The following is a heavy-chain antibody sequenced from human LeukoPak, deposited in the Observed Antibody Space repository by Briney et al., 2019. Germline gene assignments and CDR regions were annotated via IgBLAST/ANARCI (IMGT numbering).Heavy chain of an antibody. V-gene: IGHV1-8*01. CDR2: MNPNSGNT. Sequence: RASVKVSCTASGYTFTSYDINWVRQATGQGLEWMGWMNPNSGNTGYAQKFQGRVTMTRNTSISTAYMELSSLRSEDTAVYYCARGYYYDSSGPPRYWGQGTLVTVSS. CDR3: ARGYYYDSSGPPRY. J-gene: IGHJ4*02. D-gene: IGHD3-22*01. CDR1: GYTFTSYD.